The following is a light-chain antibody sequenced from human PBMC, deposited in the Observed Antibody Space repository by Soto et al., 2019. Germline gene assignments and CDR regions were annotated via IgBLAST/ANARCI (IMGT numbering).Light chain of an antibody. CDR3: QQYNNGPRT. J-gene: IGKJ1*01. V-gene: IGKV3-15*01. CDR2: GAS. Sequence: EIVLTQSPATLSLSPGERATLSCRASQSVSSNLAWYQQIPGQAPRLLIYGASTRATGIPARFSVSGSGTEFTLTISSLQSEDFAVYYYQQYNNGPRTFSQGTKVDIK. CDR1: QSVSSN.